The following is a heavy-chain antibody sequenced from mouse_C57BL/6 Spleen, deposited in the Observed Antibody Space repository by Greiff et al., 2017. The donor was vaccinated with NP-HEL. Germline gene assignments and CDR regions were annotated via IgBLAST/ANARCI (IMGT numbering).Heavy chain of an antibody. CDR2: ISSGSSTI. CDR1: GFTFSDYG. D-gene: IGHD1-1*01. CDR3: AREYYGRSYMYYFDY. J-gene: IGHJ2*01. V-gene: IGHV5-17*01. Sequence: EVMLVESGGGLVKPGGSLKLSCAASGFTFSDYGMHWVRQAPEKGLEWVAYISSGSSTIYYADTVKGRFTISRDNAKNTLFLQMTSLRSEDTAMYYCAREYYGRSYMYYFDYWGQGTTLTVSS.